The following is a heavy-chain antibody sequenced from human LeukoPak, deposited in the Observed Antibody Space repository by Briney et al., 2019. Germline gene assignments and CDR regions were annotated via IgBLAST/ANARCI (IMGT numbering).Heavy chain of an antibody. J-gene: IGHJ4*02. V-gene: IGHV4-4*07. D-gene: IGHD3-10*01. CDR1: GGSISSYF. CDR3: ARLGYRMGIYYIDDY. Sequence: PSETLSLTRTVSGGSISSYFWSWIRQPAGKGLEWIGRIYSSGNTNYNPSLKSRVTISVDTTKNQFSLQLTSMTAADTAVYYCARLGYRMGIYYIDDYWGQGTLVTVSS. CDR2: IYSSGNT.